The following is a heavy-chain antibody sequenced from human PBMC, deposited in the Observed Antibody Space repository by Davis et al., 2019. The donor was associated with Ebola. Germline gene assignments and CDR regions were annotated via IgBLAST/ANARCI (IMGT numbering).Heavy chain of an antibody. Sequence: GESLKISCKGSGYSFTSYWIGWVRQMPGKGLEWMGIIYPGDSDTRYSPSLQGQVTISADKSISTAYLQWSSLKASDTAMYYCARRVQLSYWYFDLWGRGTLVTVSS. CDR1: GYSFTSYW. CDR2: IYPGDSDT. CDR3: ARRVQLSYWYFDL. D-gene: IGHD5-18*01. J-gene: IGHJ2*01. V-gene: IGHV5-51*01.